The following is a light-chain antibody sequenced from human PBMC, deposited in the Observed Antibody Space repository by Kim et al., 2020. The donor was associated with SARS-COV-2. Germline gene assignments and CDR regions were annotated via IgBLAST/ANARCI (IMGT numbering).Light chain of an antibody. CDR3: NSRDSSGNHPVV. V-gene: IGLV3-19*01. CDR2: GKN. Sequence: LEQTVRITCQGDSLRRYYASWYQQKPGQAPVFVIYGKNNRPSGIPERFSGSSSGNTASLTITGAQAEDEADYYCNSRDSSGNHPVVFGGGTQLTVL. J-gene: IGLJ2*01. CDR1: SLRRYY.